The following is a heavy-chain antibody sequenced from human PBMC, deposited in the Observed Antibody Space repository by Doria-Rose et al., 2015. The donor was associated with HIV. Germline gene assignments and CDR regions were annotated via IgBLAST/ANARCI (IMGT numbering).Heavy chain of an antibody. CDR3: ARIKSSRWYHKYYLDF. CDR1: GVSLSSPGMG. D-gene: IGHD6-13*01. CDR2: IISDDER. V-gene: IGHV2-26*01. Sequence: QVTLKESGPVLVKPTETLTLTCTVSGVSLSSPGMGASWIRQPPGKALEWLANIISDDERSYTTSLKSRLTISRVPSMSQVVLTMTDMDRVYTATYYCARIKSSRWYHKYYLDFWGQGPLVIVSA. J-gene: IGHJ4*02.